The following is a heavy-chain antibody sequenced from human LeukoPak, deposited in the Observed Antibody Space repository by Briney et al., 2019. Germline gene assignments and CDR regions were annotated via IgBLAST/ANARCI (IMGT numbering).Heavy chain of an antibody. V-gene: IGHV3-21*01. CDR2: ISSSSSYI. Sequence: GGSLRLSCAASGFIFSRNSMNWVRQAPGKGLEWVSSISSSSSYIYYADSVKGRFTISRDNAENTMFLQMNTLRADDSAVYYCARDLAAWDVWGKGTTVTVSS. CDR3: ARDLAAWDV. CDR1: GFIFSRNS. J-gene: IGHJ6*04.